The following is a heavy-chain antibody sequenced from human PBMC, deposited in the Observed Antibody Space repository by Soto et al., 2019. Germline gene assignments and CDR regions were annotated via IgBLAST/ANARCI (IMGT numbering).Heavy chain of an antibody. CDR1: GASISSGGYY. Sequence: PXXTLSLACTVSGASISSGGYYWTWIRQPPGTGLEWIGEINHSGSTNYNPSPKSRVTISVDTSKNQFSLKLTYVTAADTAVYYCARDKITGLFDYWGQGTLVTVSS. V-gene: IGHV4-39*07. J-gene: IGHJ4*02. CDR2: INHSGST. D-gene: IGHD2-8*02. CDR3: ARDKITGLFDY.